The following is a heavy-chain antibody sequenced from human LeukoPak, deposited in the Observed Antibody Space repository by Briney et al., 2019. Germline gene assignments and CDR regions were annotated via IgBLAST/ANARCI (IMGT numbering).Heavy chain of an antibody. D-gene: IGHD4-17*01. J-gene: IGHJ4*02. CDR1: GGSIISDTYF. Sequence: SETLSLTCTVSGGSIISDTYFWAWIRQPAGKGLEWIGRVSTSGSTSYNPSLKSRVTISVDTSKNQFSLKLSSVTAADTAVYYCARPLYGDYINFDYWGQGTLVTVSS. CDR3: ARPLYGDYINFDY. CDR2: VSTSGST. V-gene: IGHV4-61*02.